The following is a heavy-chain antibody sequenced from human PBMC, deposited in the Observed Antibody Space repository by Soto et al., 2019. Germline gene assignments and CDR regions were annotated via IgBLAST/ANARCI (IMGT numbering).Heavy chain of an antibody. J-gene: IGHJ5*02. V-gene: IGHV3-66*01. CDR1: GFTVIDNY. CDR2: IYSAGNI. D-gene: IGHD3-16*01. Sequence: EVQVVESGGGLVQPGGSLRLSCAASGFTVIDNYMSWVRQPPGKGLEWISVIYSAGNIDYADSVQGRFTSSRDNSKNTVYLHMNSRTAEDTAVYFCATGQWPPFGSWGQGTLVIVSS. CDR3: ATGQWPPFGS.